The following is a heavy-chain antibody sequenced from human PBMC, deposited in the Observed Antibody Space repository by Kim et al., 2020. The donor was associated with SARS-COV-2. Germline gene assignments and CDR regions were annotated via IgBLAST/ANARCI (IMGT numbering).Heavy chain of an antibody. V-gene: IGHV3-21*01. CDR1: GFTFSSYS. CDR2: ISSSSSYI. Sequence: GGSLRLSCAASGFTFSSYSMNWVRQAPGKGLEWVSSISSSSSYIYYADSVKGRFTISRDNAKNSLYLQMNSLRAEDTAVYYCARDIIVDTATIDELVYGMDVWGQGTTVTVSS. CDR3: ARDIIVDTATIDELVYGMDV. J-gene: IGHJ6*02. D-gene: IGHD5-18*01.